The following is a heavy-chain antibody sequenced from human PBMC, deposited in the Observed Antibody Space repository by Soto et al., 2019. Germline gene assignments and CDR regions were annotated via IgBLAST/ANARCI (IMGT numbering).Heavy chain of an antibody. CDR1: GFTFSSSW. CDR3: ACLPMPRGPCDL. Sequence: EVQLVESGGGLVQPGESLRRSCAASGFTFSSSWMHWVRQAPGKGLVWVSRINSDGSTTQYADSVRGRFTISRDHDQKKLFLEVNSLTLEYTAVYFCACLPMPRGPCDLWGQGTLVTVSS. V-gene: IGHV3-74*03. CDR2: INSDGSTT. J-gene: IGHJ5*02. D-gene: IGHD3-10*01.